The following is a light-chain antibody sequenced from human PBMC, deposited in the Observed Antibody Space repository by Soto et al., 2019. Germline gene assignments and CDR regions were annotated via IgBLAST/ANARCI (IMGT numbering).Light chain of an antibody. CDR1: QSVSNN. V-gene: IGKV3-15*01. J-gene: IGKJ5*01. CDR3: QQYNNWRSIT. CDR2: DAS. Sequence: EIVLTQSPGTLSLSPGERATLSCRASQSVSNNYLAWYQHKPGQAPRLLIYDASTRAAAIPARFSGSGSGTDFTLTISSLQSEDFAVYYCQQYNNWRSITFGQGTRLEIK.